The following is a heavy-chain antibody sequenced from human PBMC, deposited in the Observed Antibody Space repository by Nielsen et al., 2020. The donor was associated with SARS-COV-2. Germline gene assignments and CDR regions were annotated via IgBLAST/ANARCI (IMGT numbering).Heavy chain of an antibody. D-gene: IGHD2-2*01. J-gene: IGHJ5*02. V-gene: IGHV1-18*04. Sequence: ASVKVSCKASGYTFTNYGISWVRQAPGQGLEWLGWISGHNGDTYYAQKVQDRLTLTADSSTSTALLELTSLTSDDTAVYYCARYSTGWFSGLYWFDPWGQGTLVTVST. CDR2: ISGHNGDT. CDR1: GYTFTNYG. CDR3: ARYSTGWFSGLYWFDP.